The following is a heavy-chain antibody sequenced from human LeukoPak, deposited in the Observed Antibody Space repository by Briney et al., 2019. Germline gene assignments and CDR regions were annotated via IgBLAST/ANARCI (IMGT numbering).Heavy chain of an antibody. Sequence: SETLSLTCAVYGGSFSGYYWSWIRQPPGKGLEWIGEINHSGSTNYNPSLKSRVTISVDTSKNQFSLKLSSVTAADTAVYYCARAMPDCGSTSCYSVWGQGTLVTVSS. V-gene: IGHV4-34*01. CDR3: ARAMPDCGSTSCYSV. CDR2: INHSGST. CDR1: GGSFSGYY. D-gene: IGHD2-2*01. J-gene: IGHJ4*02.